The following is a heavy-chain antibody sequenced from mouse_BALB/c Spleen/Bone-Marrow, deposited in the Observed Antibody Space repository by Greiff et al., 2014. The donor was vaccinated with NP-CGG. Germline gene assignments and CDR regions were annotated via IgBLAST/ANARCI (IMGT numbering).Heavy chain of an antibody. J-gene: IGHJ3*01. CDR1: GYSFTGYY. CDR2: ISCYNGAT. CDR3: AGSVDYDASKAAWFAY. V-gene: IGHV1S34*01. Sequence: LVKTGASVKISCKASGYSFTGYYMHWVKQRPGKSLEWIGYISCYNGATSYNQKFRGKATFTVDTSSSTAYMQFNSMTAEDAAVYYCAGSVDYDASKAAWFAYWGQGTLVTVSA. D-gene: IGHD1-1*01.